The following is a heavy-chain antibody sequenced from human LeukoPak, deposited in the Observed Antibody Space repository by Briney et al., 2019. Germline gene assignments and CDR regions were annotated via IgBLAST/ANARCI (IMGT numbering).Heavy chain of an antibody. CDR2: INHSGST. CDR1: GGSFSGYY. D-gene: IGHD6-6*01. J-gene: IGHJ4*02. Sequence: PSETLSLTCAVYGGSFSGYYWGWIRQPPGKGLEWIGEINHSGSTNYNPSLKSRVTISVDTSKNQFSLKLSSVTAADTAVYYCARDYSSSSNWGQGTLVTVSS. CDR3: ARDYSSSSN. V-gene: IGHV4-34*01.